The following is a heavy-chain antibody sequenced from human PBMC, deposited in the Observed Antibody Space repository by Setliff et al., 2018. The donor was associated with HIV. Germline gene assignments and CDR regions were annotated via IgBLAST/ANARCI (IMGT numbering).Heavy chain of an antibody. CDR3: ARGAPAINDF. CDR2: INAGNGNT. D-gene: IGHD6-25*01. CDR1: GYSLPELS. Sequence: GASVKVSCKVSGYSLPELSSHWVRQAPGKGLEWMGWINAGNGNTKYSQKFQGRVTVTRDTSTSTDYLDLSSLRSEDTAIYYCARGAPAINDFWGQGTLITVSS. V-gene: IGHV1-3*01. J-gene: IGHJ4*02.